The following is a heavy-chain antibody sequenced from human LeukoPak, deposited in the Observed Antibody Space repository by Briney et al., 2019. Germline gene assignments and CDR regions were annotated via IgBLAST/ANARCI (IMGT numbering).Heavy chain of an antibody. V-gene: IGHV3-30*18. J-gene: IGHJ4*02. CDR3: AKDQQGFDY. CDR1: GFTFSSYG. D-gene: IGHD6-13*01. Sequence: GRSLRLSCAASGFTFSSYGMHWVRQARGRGRVGGAVISYDGSNKYYADSVKGRFTISRDNSKNTLYLQMNSLRTEDTAVYYCAKDQQGFDYWGQGTLVTVSS. CDR2: ISYDGSNK.